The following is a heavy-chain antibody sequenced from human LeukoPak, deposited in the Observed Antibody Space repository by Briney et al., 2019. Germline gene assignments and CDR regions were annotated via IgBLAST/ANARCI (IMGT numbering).Heavy chain of an antibody. CDR1: GGSFSGYY. Sequence: SETLSLPCAVYGGSFSGYYWSWIRHPPGKGLEWIGEINHSGSTNYNPSLKSRVTISVDTSKSQFSLKLSSVTAADTVVYYCAREDTAMVYVDYWGQGTLVTVSS. CDR3: AREDTAMVYVDY. V-gene: IGHV4-34*01. D-gene: IGHD5-18*01. J-gene: IGHJ4*02. CDR2: INHSGST.